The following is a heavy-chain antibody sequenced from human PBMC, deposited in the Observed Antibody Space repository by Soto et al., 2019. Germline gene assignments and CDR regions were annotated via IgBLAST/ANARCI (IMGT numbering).Heavy chain of an antibody. CDR3: ARGPTGTTADY. Sequence: PSETLSLTCTFSGGTISSYYWSWIRQPPGKGLEWIGYIYYSGSTNYNPSLKSRVTISVDTSKNQFSLKLSSVTAADTAVYYCARGPTGTTADYWGQGTLVTVSS. D-gene: IGHD1-7*01. CDR2: IYYSGST. V-gene: IGHV4-59*01. J-gene: IGHJ4*02. CDR1: GGTISSYY.